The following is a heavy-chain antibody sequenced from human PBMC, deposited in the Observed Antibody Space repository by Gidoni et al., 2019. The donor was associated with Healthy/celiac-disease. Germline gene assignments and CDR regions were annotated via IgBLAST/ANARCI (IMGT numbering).Heavy chain of an antibody. V-gene: IGHV3-15*01. CDR2: IKSKTDGGTT. CDR3: TTDYGDYELDY. CDR1: GFTCSNAW. D-gene: IGHD4-17*01. J-gene: IGHJ4*02. Sequence: EVQLVESGGGLVKPGGSLRLSCAASGFTCSNAWMSWVRQAPGKGLEWVGRIKSKTDGGTTDYAAPVKGRFTISRDDSKNTLYLQMNSLKTEDTAVYYCTTDYGDYELDYWGQGTLVTVSS.